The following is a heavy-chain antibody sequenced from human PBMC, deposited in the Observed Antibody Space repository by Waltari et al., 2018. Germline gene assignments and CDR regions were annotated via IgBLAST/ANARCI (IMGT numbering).Heavy chain of an antibody. CDR3: MCFGESFDH. V-gene: IGHV3-33*01. J-gene: IGHJ4*02. CDR1: GFTFSSYG. Sequence: QVQLVESGGGVAQPGRSLRLSCAASGFTFSSYGMHWVRQAPGKGVGWVAFIWYDGSTKSYADSVKGRFTISRDNSKNTLYLQMNSLRAEDTAVYYCMCFGESFDHWGQGILVTVSS. D-gene: IGHD3-10*01. CDR2: IWYDGSTK.